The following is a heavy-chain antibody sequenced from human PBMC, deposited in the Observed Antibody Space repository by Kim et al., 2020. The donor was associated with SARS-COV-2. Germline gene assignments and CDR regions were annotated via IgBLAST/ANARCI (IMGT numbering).Heavy chain of an antibody. V-gene: IGHV1-46*01. J-gene: IGHJ6*02. CDR2: INPSGGST. D-gene: IGHD1-26*01. Sequence: ASVKVSCKASGYTFTSYYMHWVRQAPGQGLEWMGIINPSGGSTSYAQKFQGRVTMTRDTSTSTVYMELSSLRSEDTAVYYCARDHDGHQKWELLSGRVYYYYGMDVWGQGTTVTVSS. CDR1: GYTFTSYY. CDR3: ARDHDGHQKWELLSGRVYYYYGMDV.